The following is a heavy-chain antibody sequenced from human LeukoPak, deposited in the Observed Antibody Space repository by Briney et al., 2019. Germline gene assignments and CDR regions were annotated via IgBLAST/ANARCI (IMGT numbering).Heavy chain of an antibody. CDR2: INPNSGDT. D-gene: IGHD3-22*01. V-gene: IGHV1-2*02. J-gene: IGHJ5*02. CDR1: GYTFTSYG. Sequence: GASVKVSCKASGYTFTSYGISWVRQAPGQGLEWMGWINPNSGDTNYAQKFQGRVTMTRDTSISTAYMELIRLTSDDTAMYYCAKEVVITRNWFDPWGQGTLVTVSS. CDR3: AKEVVITRNWFDP.